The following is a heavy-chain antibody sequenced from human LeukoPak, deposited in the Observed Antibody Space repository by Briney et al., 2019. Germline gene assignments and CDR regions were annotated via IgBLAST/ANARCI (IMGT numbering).Heavy chain of an antibody. CDR3: ARVIGVGQQGDGMDV. V-gene: IGHV3-23*01. J-gene: IGHJ6*02. CDR2: ISGSGGST. CDR1: GFTFSSYA. D-gene: IGHD3-3*01. Sequence: PGGSLRLSCAASGFTFSSYAMSWVRQAPGKGLEWVSAISGSGGSTYYADSVKGRFTISRDNSKNTLYLQMNSLRAEDTAVYYCARVIGVGQQGDGMDVWGQGTTVTVSS.